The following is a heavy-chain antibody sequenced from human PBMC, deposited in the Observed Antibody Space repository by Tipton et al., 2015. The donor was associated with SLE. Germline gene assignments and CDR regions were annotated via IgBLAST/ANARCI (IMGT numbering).Heavy chain of an antibody. Sequence: VQLVQSGGGLVQPGRSLRLSCAASGFTFDDYAMNWVRQAPGKGLEWVSGISWNSGNIVYADSVMGRFTISRDNAKNSLYLQMNSLRPEDTALYYCGKSRELFADALDIWGQGTMVTVSS. J-gene: IGHJ3*02. CDR3: GKSRELFADALDI. CDR2: ISWNSGNI. V-gene: IGHV3-9*01. D-gene: IGHD1-26*01. CDR1: GFTFDDYA.